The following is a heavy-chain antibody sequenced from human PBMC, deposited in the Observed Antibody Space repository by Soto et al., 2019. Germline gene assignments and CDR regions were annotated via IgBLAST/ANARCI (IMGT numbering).Heavy chain of an antibody. CDR3: ARDLVRFLEWLSVSDAFDI. CDR2: INAGNGNT. V-gene: IGHV1-3*01. J-gene: IGHJ3*02. CDR1: GYTFTSYA. D-gene: IGHD3-3*01. Sequence: PSVKVSCKASGYTFTSYAMHWVRQAPGQRLEWMGWINAGNGNTKYSQKFQGRVTITRDTSASTAYMELSSLRSEDTAVYYCARDLVRFLEWLSVSDAFDIWGQGTMVTVSS.